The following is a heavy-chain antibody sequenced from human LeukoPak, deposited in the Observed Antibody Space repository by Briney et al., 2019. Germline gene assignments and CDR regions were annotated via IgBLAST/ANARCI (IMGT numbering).Heavy chain of an antibody. CDR1: GGSISGYY. Sequence: PSETLSPTCTVSGGSISGYYWSWIRQPPGKGLEWIGYIYSSGSTNYNPSLKSRVTISIDTSKNQFSLKLSSVTAADTAVYYCAREGTTVTHSDYWGQGTLVTVSS. J-gene: IGHJ4*02. D-gene: IGHD4-11*01. V-gene: IGHV4-59*01. CDR3: AREGTTVTHSDY. CDR2: IYSSGST.